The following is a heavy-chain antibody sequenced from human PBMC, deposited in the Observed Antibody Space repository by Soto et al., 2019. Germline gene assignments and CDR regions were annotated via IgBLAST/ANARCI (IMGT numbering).Heavy chain of an antibody. J-gene: IGHJ6*04. Sequence: SETLSLTCTVYGGSISSSSYYWGWIRQPPGKGLEWIGSIYYSGSTYYNPSLKSRVTISVDTSKNQFSLKLSSVTAADTAVYYCARSLWFFYVYYYSYCTDVCDKRTTLTV. D-gene: IGHD3-3*01. CDR3: ARSLWFFYVYYYSYCTDV. CDR1: GGSISSSSYY. V-gene: IGHV4-39*01. CDR2: IYYSGST.